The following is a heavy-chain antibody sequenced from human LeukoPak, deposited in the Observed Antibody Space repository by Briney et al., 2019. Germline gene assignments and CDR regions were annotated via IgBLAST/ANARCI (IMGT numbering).Heavy chain of an antibody. J-gene: IGHJ6*03. CDR1: GGSISSYY. Sequence: ASKTLSLTCTVSGGSISSYYWSWIRQPAGKGLEWIGRIYTSGSTNYNPSLKSRVTVSVDTSKNQFSLKLSSVTAADTAVYYCARLDSSYYMDVWGKGTTVTVSS. V-gene: IGHV4-4*07. CDR3: ARLDSSYYMDV. CDR2: IYTSGST.